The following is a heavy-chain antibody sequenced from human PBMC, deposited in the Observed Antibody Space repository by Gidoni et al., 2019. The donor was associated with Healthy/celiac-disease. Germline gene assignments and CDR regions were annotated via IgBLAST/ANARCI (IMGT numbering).Heavy chain of an antibody. D-gene: IGHD6-19*01. J-gene: IGHJ4*02. Sequence: QVQLVESGGGVVQPGRSLRLSCAASGFTFSSYAMHWVRQAPGKGLEWVAVISYDGSNKYYADSVKGRCTISRDNSKNTLYLQMNNLRAEDTAVYYCARGGSSGWYGDYWGQGTLVTVSS. CDR3: ARGGSSGWYGDY. CDR2: ISYDGSNK. CDR1: GFTFSSYA. V-gene: IGHV3-30-3*01.